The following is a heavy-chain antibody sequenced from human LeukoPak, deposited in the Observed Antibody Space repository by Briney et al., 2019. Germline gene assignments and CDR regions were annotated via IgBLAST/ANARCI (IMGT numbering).Heavy chain of an antibody. D-gene: IGHD1-1*01. CDR1: GFTFSTYA. CDR2: IGSNGVHT. CDR3: VRAYTTSGTYSEP. V-gene: IGHV3-23*01. Sequence: GGSLRLSCTASGFTFSTYAMGWARQAPGKGLEWVSGIGSNGVHTYYADSARGRFTISRDNSKNTVYLQMNSLRAEDTALYYCVRAYTTSGTYSEPWGQGTLVTVSS. J-gene: IGHJ4*02.